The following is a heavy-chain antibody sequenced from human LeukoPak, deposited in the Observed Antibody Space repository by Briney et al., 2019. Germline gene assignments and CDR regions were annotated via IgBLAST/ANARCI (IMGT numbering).Heavy chain of an antibody. J-gene: IGHJ4*02. CDR3: ARGVGATRFDY. CDR2: TYYRSKWYN. Sequence: SQTLSLTCAISGDSLSSNNAAGNSISQPPSGGLELLGRTYYRSKWYNDYALSVTGRITFNPDTFKNQVSLQLNSVTPNDTAVYYCARGVGATRFDYWGQGTLVTISS. D-gene: IGHD1-26*01. V-gene: IGHV6-1*01. CDR1: GDSLSSNNAA.